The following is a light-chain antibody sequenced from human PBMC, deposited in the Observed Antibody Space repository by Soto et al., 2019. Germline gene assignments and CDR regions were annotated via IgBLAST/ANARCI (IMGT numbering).Light chain of an antibody. CDR3: QQSHSTPPT. CDR1: QSISTY. Sequence: DIQMTQSPSSLSASVGDRVTITCRASQSISTYFNWYQQKPGKAPKLLIYAASSLQSGVPSRFSGSGSGTDFTLTISSLQPEDFATYFCQQSHSTPPTFGQGTKVEIK. J-gene: IGKJ1*01. V-gene: IGKV1-39*01. CDR2: AAS.